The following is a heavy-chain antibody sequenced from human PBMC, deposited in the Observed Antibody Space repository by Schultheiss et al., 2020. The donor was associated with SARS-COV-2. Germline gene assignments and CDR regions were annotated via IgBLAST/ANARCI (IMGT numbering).Heavy chain of an antibody. V-gene: IGHV4-4*02. CDR3: ARGGQSRFSYFFDY. Sequence: GSLRLSCAVSGGSISSSNWWSWVRQPPGKGLEWIGEINHSGSTNYNPSLKSRVTISVDTSKNQFSLKLSSVTAADTAVYYCARGGQSRFSYFFDYWGQGTLVTVSS. D-gene: IGHD3-10*01. J-gene: IGHJ4*02. CDR2: INHSGST. CDR1: GGSISSSNW.